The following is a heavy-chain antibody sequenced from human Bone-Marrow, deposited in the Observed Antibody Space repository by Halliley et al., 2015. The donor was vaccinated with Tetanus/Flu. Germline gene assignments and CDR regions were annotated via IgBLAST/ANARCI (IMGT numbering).Heavy chain of an antibody. V-gene: IGHV3-11*01. CDR1: GFTFSDYY. CDR2: ITNSGTTI. J-gene: IGHJ4*02. CDR3: ARKGDSTPWSAFDY. Sequence: QLVQSGGGLVKPGGSPRLSCAASGFTFSDYYMSWIRQAPGKGLEWVSYITNSGTTIHYADFVKGRFSISRDNAKNSLYLQMNSLTAEDTAVYYCARKGDSTPWSAFDYWGQGTLVTVSS. D-gene: IGHD6-13*01.